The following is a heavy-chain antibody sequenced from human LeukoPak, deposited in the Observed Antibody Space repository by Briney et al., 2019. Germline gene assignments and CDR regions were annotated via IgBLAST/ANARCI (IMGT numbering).Heavy chain of an antibody. V-gene: IGHV3-7*01. CDR2: IKQDGSEK. Sequence: GGSLRLSCAASGFIFSSYWMSWVRQAPGKGLEWVANIKQDGSEKYYVDSVKGRFTISRDNAKNSLYLQMNSLRAEDTAVYYCARRHQDWGNAFDIWGQGTMVTVSS. CDR1: GFIFSSYW. D-gene: IGHD3-16*01. J-gene: IGHJ3*02. CDR3: ARRHQDWGNAFDI.